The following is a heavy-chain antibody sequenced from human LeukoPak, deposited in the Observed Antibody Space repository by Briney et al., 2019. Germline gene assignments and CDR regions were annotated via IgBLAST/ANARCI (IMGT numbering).Heavy chain of an antibody. V-gene: IGHV3-74*01. CDR1: GFPFSSHW. CDR2: LNSDGSTT. J-gene: IGHJ4*02. CDR3: AKGALLWFGELLSPLDY. D-gene: IGHD3-10*01. Sequence: GGSLRLSCAVSGFPFSSHWMHWVRQAPGKGLMWVSHLNSDGSTTTYADSVKGRFTISRDNAKNTLYLQMNSLRAEDTAVYYCAKGALLWFGELLSPLDYWGQGTLVTVSS.